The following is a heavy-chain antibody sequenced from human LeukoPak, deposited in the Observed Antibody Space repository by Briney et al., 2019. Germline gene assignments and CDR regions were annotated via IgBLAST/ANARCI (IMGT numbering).Heavy chain of an antibody. J-gene: IGHJ3*02. CDR2: INHSGST. V-gene: IGHV4-34*01. CDR1: GGSFSGYY. Sequence: SETLSLTCAVYGGSFSGYYWSWIRQPPGKGLEWIGEINHSGSTNYNPSLKSRVTISVDTSKNQFSLKLSSVIAADTAVYYCARDHYYDSSGSDAFDIWGQGTMVTVSS. CDR3: ARDHYYDSSGSDAFDI. D-gene: IGHD3-22*01.